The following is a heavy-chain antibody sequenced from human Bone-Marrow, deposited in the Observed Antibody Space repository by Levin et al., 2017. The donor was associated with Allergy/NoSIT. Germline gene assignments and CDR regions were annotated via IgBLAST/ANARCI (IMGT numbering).Heavy chain of an antibody. J-gene: IGHJ4*02. D-gene: IGHD1-26*01. CDR2: ISTYNGNT. CDR3: ARDNDGSYTGSDC. Sequence: GESLKISCQASGYPFSTYPITWVRQAPGQGLEWMGWISTYNGNTYYAQKFQGRVTVTTDTSTNTAYMELRSLRSDDTAMYYCARDNDGSYTGSDCWGQGTLVTVSS. CDR1: GYPFSTYP. V-gene: IGHV1-18*01.